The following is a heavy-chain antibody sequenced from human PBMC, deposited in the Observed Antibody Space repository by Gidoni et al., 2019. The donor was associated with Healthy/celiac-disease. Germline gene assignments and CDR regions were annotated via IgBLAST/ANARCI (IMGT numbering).Heavy chain of an antibody. J-gene: IGHJ6*02. CDR3: ARHNVGHSSSSGGWAMVGDNYYYYGMDV. D-gene: IGHD6-6*01. Sequence: QVQLVQSGSEVKKPGASVTVSCKASGYTFTSYGISWVRQAPGQGLEWMGWISAYNGNTNYAQQLQGRVTMTTDTSTSTAYMELRSLRSDDTAVYYCARHNVGHSSSSGGWAMVGDNYYYYGMDVWGQGTTVTVSS. V-gene: IGHV1-18*01. CDR1: GYTFTSYG. CDR2: ISAYNGNT.